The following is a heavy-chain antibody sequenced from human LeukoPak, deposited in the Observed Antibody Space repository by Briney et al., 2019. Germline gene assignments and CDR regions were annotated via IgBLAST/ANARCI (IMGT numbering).Heavy chain of an antibody. CDR1: GFSFRGSG. V-gene: IGHV3-30*02. CDR3: VKGGMTRYAFNN. Sequence: GGSLRLSCAAWGFSFRGSGMHWVRQAPGKGLEWVAFIEDEGSIKIHADAVRGRCTIPRDNSKNTVSLQMNSLRIEDTALYYCVKGGMTRYAFNNWGPGTMVTVSS. D-gene: IGHD1-26*01. J-gene: IGHJ3*02. CDR2: IEDEGSIK.